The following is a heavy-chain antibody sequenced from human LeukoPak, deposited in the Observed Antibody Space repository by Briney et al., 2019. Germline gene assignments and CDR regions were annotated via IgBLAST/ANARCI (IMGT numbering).Heavy chain of an antibody. CDR1: GFTFSSYA. J-gene: IGHJ6*02. V-gene: IGHV3-23*01. CDR3: AKAKGYYYYYGMDV. Sequence: PGGSLRLSCAASGFTFSSYAMSWVRQAPGKGLEWVSVISASGGSTYYADSVKGRFSISRDKSKNTLYLQMNSLRAEDTAVYYCAKAKGYYYYYGMDVWGQGTTVTVSS. CDR2: ISASGGST.